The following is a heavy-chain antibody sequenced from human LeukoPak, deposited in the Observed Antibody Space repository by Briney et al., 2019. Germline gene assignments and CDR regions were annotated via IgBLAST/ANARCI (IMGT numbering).Heavy chain of an antibody. J-gene: IGHJ6*03. CDR1: GFTFDDYG. V-gene: IGHV3-7*01. D-gene: IGHD3-3*01. Sequence: GGSLRLSCAASGFTFDDYGMSWVRQAPGKGLEWVANIKQDGSEKYYVDSVKGRFTISRDNAKNSLYLQMNSLRAEDTAVYYCARGPTYYDFWSGYYMFYYYMDVWGKGTTVTVSS. CDR3: ARGPTYYDFWSGYYMFYYYMDV. CDR2: IKQDGSEK.